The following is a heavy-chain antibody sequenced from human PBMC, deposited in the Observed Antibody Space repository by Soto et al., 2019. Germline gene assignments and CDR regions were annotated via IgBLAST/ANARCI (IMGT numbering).Heavy chain of an antibody. CDR1: GYSISSGYY. D-gene: IGHD3-9*01. V-gene: IGHV4-38-2*01. Sequence: SETLSLTCAVSGYSISSGYYWGWIRQPPGKGLEWIGSIYHSGSTYYNPSLKSRVTISVDTSKNQFSLKLSSVTAADTAVYYCARVLSDILTIELRFDPWGQGTLVTVSS. J-gene: IGHJ5*02. CDR3: ARVLSDILTIELRFDP. CDR2: IYHSGST.